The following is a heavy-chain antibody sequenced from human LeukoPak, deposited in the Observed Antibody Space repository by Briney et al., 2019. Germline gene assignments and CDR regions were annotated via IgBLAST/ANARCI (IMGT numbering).Heavy chain of an antibody. Sequence: ASVKVSCKASGYTFTSYGISWVRQAPGQGLEWMGWISGYNGNTNYAQKLQGRVTMTTDTSTSTAYMELRSLRSDDTAVYYCARDLGPYCGGDCCLSYWGQGTLATVSS. V-gene: IGHV1-18*01. CDR2: ISGYNGNT. CDR3: ARDLGPYCGGDCCLSY. J-gene: IGHJ4*02. D-gene: IGHD2-21*02. CDR1: GYTFTSYG.